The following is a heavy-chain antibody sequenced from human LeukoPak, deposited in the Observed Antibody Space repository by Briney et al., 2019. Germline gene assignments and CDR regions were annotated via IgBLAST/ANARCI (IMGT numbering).Heavy chain of an antibody. Sequence: SETLSLTCTVSGGSISSYYWSWIRQPPGKGLEWIGYIYYSGSTNYNPSLKSRVTISVDTSKNQFSLKLSSVTAADTAVYYCARANGSGYNWFDPWGQGTLVTVSS. CDR1: GGSISSYY. J-gene: IGHJ5*02. V-gene: IGHV4-59*12. CDR2: IYYSGST. D-gene: IGHD3-22*01. CDR3: ARANGSGYNWFDP.